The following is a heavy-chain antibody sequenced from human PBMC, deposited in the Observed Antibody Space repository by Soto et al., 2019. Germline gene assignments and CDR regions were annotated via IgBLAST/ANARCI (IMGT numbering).Heavy chain of an antibody. CDR1: GFTFSNAW. CDR2: IKSKTDGGTS. CDR3: TAGVAARYYYYSMDV. J-gene: IGHJ6*02. V-gene: IGHV3-15*01. D-gene: IGHD6-6*01. Sequence: PGGSLRLSCAASGFTFSNAWMSWVRQAPGKGLEWVGRIKSKTDGGTSDYAAPVKGRFTISRDDSKNTLYLQMNSLKTEDTDVYYCTAGVAARYYYYSMDVWGQGTTVTVSS.